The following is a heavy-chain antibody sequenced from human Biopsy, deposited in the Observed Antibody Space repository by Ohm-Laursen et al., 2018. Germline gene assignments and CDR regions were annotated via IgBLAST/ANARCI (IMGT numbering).Heavy chain of an antibody. CDR1: GSTFTGYY. CDR2: INPNSGVT. D-gene: IGHD3-10*01. V-gene: IGHV1-2*02. J-gene: IGHJ4*02. CDR3: ARDPRYGYGSYFDY. Sequence: ASVKVSCKASGSTFTGYYIHWVRQAPGHGLEWMGWINPNSGVTNYAQRFQGRVTMTRDTSISTAYMELSRLRSDDTAVYYCARDPRYGYGSYFDYWGQGTLVAVSS.